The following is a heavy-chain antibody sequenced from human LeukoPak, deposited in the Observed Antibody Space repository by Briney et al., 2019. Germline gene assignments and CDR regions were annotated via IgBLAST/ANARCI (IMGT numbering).Heavy chain of an antibody. CDR1: GFSFSNYA. V-gene: IGHV3-7*01. D-gene: IGHD3-22*01. Sequence: GGSLRLSCAASGFSFSNYAMSWVRQAPGKGLEWVASIKLDGSEKFYVDSVKGRFTISRDNAKNSLSLQVNSPRAEDTAVYFCARVGLDSIYRQFDYWGQGTLVTVSS. CDR2: IKLDGSEK. J-gene: IGHJ4*02. CDR3: ARVGLDSIYRQFDY.